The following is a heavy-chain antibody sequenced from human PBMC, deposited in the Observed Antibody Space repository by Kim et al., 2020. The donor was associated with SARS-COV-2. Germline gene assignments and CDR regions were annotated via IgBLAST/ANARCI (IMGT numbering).Heavy chain of an antibody. D-gene: IGHD3-10*01. V-gene: IGHV5-51*01. CDR3: ARTFGLSDSPDY. J-gene: IGHJ4*02. Sequence: RYSPSFQGQVTISADKSISTAYLQWSSLKASDTAMYYCARTFGLSDSPDYWGQGTLVTVSS.